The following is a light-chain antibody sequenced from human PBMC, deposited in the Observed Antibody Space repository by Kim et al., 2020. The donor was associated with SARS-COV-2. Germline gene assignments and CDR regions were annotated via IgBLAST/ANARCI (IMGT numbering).Light chain of an antibody. V-gene: IGKV1-27*01. CDR1: QGVSNY. CDR3: QKYNSAPP. CDR2: AAS. J-gene: IGKJ5*01. Sequence: DIQMTQSPSSLSASVGDRVTITCRASQGVSNYLAWYQQKPGKVPKLLIYAASTLQSGVPSRFSGSGSGTDFTLTISSLQPEDVATYYRQKYNSAPPFGQGTRLEIK.